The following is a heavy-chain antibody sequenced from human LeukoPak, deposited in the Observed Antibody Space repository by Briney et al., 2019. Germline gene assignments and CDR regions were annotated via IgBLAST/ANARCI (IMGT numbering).Heavy chain of an antibody. Sequence: SQTLSPTCTVSGGSISSGGYYWSWIRQHPGKGLEWIGYIYYSGSTYYNPTLKSRVTISVDTSKNQFSLKLSSVTAADTAVYYCARGNEGTTVTTYFDYWGQGTLVTVSS. CDR1: GGSISSGGYY. CDR3: ARGNEGTTVTTYFDY. V-gene: IGHV4-31*03. CDR2: IYYSGST. D-gene: IGHD4-17*01. J-gene: IGHJ4*02.